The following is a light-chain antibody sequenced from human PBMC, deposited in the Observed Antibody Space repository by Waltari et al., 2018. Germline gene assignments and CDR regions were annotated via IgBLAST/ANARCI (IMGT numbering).Light chain of an antibody. CDR2: AVS. CDR1: SSAVGNYEH. CDR3: SSYAGSSKGV. V-gene: IGLV2-23*02. J-gene: IGLJ2*01. Sequence: QSALTQPASVSGSPGQSITISCTRTSSAVGNYEHAPWYQQHPGKAPKLMIHAVSKRPSGVSDRFSGSKSGDMASLTISGLQPEDEAEYFCSSYAGSSKGVFGGGTKVTVL.